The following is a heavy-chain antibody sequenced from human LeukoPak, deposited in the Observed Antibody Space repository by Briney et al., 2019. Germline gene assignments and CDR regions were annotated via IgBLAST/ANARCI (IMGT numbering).Heavy chain of an antibody. CDR2: IYYSGST. Sequence: PSETLSLTCTVSGGSISSYYWSWIRQPPGKGLEWIGYIYYSGSTNYNPSLKSRVTISVDTSKNQFSLKLSSVTAADTAVYYCARAGGVLVTIDYWGQGTLVTVSS. D-gene: IGHD3-16*01. CDR3: ARAGGVLVTIDY. J-gene: IGHJ4*02. CDR1: GGSISSYY. V-gene: IGHV4-59*12.